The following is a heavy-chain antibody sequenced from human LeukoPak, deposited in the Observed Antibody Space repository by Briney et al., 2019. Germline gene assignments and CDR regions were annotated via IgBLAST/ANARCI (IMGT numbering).Heavy chain of an antibody. CDR1: GFTFDDYA. CDR2: ITWSSGDI. Sequence: GGSLRLSCAASGFTFDDYAMHWVRQAPGKGLEWVSGITWSSGDIGYADSVKGRFTISRDNAKNSLYLQMNNLRLEDTAVYYCVKDGGKFSNSWYYLDFWGQGTLVTVSS. J-gene: IGHJ4*02. V-gene: IGHV3-9*01. D-gene: IGHD6-13*01. CDR3: VKDGGKFSNSWYYLDF.